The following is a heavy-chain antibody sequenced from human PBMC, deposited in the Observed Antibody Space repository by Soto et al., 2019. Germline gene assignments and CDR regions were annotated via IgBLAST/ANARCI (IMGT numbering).Heavy chain of an antibody. CDR1: GGSISSYY. D-gene: IGHD4-17*01. CDR3: ARVPSLTTVVTPYYYYGMDV. CDR2: IYYSGST. J-gene: IGHJ6*02. Sequence: SETLSLTCTVSGGSISSYYWSWIRQPPGKGLEWIGYIYYSGSTNYNPSLKSRVTISVDTSKNQFSLKLSSVTAADTAVYYCARVPSLTTVVTPYYYYGMDVWRQGTTVTVSS. V-gene: IGHV4-59*01.